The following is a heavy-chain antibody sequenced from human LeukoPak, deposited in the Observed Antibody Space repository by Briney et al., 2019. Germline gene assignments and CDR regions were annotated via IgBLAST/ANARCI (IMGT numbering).Heavy chain of an antibody. J-gene: IGHJ4*02. CDR1: GYTFTGYY. D-gene: IGHD3-22*01. Sequence: ASVKVSCKASGYTFTGYYMHWVRQAPGQGLEWMGWINPNSGGTNYAQKFQGRVTMTRDTSISTAYMELSRLRSDDTAVYYCARDLGYYYDSSGYGRDYWGQGTLVTVSS. V-gene: IGHV1-2*02. CDR2: INPNSGGT. CDR3: ARDLGYYYDSSGYGRDY.